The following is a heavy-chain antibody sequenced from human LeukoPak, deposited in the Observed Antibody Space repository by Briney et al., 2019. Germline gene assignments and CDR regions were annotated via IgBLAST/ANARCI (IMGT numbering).Heavy chain of an antibody. CDR2: MNPNSGNT. Sequence: GASVKVSCKASGCTFTNYDINWVRQATGQGLEWMGWMNPNSGNTGYAQKFQGRVTMTRNTSISTAYMELSSLRSDDTAVYYCARGYSNGPAAAGYWGQGTLVTVSS. D-gene: IGHD6-25*01. J-gene: IGHJ4*02. CDR1: GCTFTNYD. V-gene: IGHV1-8*01. CDR3: ARGYSNGPAAAGY.